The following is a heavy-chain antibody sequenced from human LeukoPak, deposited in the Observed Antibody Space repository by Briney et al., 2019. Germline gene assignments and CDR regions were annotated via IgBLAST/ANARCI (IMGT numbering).Heavy chain of an antibody. J-gene: IGHJ5*02. Sequence: GGSLRLSCAASGFTFSNYAMNWVRQAPGKGLEWVPAVSGSGDTTHYADSVEGRFTISRDNSKKTLYLQMNSLRAEDTALYYCAKNAGLPYCTSTSCPLDPCGQGTLVSVSS. V-gene: IGHV3-23*01. CDR2: VSGSGDTT. CDR3: AKNAGLPYCTSTSCPLDP. D-gene: IGHD2-2*01. CDR1: GFTFSNYA.